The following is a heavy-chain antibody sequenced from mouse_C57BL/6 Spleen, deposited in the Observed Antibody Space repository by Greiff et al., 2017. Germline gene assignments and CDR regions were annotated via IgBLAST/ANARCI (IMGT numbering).Heavy chain of an antibody. CDR1: GYAFSSYW. CDR2: IYPGDGDT. Sequence: VQLQQSGAELVKPGASVKISCKASGYAFSSYWMNWVKQSPGKGLEWIGQIYPGDGDTNYNGKFKGKATLTADKSSSTAYMQLSSLTSEDSAVYFCARRSAYYSNVFDYWGQGTTLTVSS. V-gene: IGHV1-80*01. J-gene: IGHJ2*01. CDR3: ARRSAYYSNVFDY. D-gene: IGHD2-5*01.